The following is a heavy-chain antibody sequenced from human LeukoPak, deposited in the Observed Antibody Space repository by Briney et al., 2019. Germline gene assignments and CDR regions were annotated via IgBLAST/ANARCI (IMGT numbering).Heavy chain of an antibody. D-gene: IGHD6-13*01. CDR2: IRGIGSTT. CDR3: AKDRRGYSNTWYYFDD. J-gene: IGHJ4*02. CDR1: GFSFSDYA. V-gene: IGHV3-23*01. Sequence: GGSLRLSCAASGFSFSDYAMNWVRQAPGKGLEWVSSIRGIGSTTNYADSVKGRFTISRDTSKDTVYLQMNSLRAEDTATYYCAKDRRGYSNTWYYFDDWGQGTLVTVSS.